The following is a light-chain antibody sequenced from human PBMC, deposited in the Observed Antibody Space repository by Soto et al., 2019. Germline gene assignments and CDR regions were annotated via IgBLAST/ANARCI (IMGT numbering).Light chain of an antibody. J-gene: IGLJ2*01. CDR3: QSSDSSLSGSVV. Sequence: QSVLTQPPSVSGAPGQRVTISCAGSSYNIGAGYDVNWYQQPPGTAPKLLIYDDTNRPSGVPDRFSGSKSATSASLAITGLQAEDEANYYCQSSDSSLSGSVVFGGGTKLTVL. CDR1: SYNIGAGYD. V-gene: IGLV1-40*01. CDR2: DDT.